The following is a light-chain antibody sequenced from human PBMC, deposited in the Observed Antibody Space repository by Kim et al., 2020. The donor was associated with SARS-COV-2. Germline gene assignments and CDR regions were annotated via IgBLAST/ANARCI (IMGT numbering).Light chain of an antibody. J-gene: IGLJ2*01. V-gene: IGLV3-1*01. CDR2: QDT. Sequence: VSPEQTASITCSGDKLGDKSVFWYQQKPGQSPVLVIYQDTKRPSGIPERFSASNSGNTATLTISGTQATDEADYYCQAWDSGTAVVFGGGTKLTVL. CDR1: KLGDKS. CDR3: QAWDSGTAVV.